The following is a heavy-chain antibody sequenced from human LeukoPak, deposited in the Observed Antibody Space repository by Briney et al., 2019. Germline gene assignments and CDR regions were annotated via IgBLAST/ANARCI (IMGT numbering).Heavy chain of an antibody. V-gene: IGHV4-39*07. J-gene: IGHJ4*02. CDR1: GGSISSSSYY. D-gene: IGHD5-24*01. CDR2: IYYSGST. CDR3: ARSRLHPIIFDY. Sequence: PSETLSPTCTVSGGSISSSSYYWGWIRQPPGKGLEWIGSIYYSGSTYYNPSLKSRVIISVDTSKNQFSLKLTSVTAADTAVYYCARSRLHPIIFDYWGQGTLVTVSS.